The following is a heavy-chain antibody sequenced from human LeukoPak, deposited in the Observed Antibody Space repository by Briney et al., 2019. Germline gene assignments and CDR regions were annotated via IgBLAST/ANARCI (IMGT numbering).Heavy chain of an antibody. V-gene: IGHV3-48*04. CDR2: ISSSGDTI. CDR3: ATSGRGQLPTDY. CDR1: GFTFISYS. Sequence: PGGSLRLSCAASGFTFISYSMNWVRQASGRGLEWVSYISSSGDTIYYTDSVKGRFTISRDNAKNSLYLQMDSLRVEDTAVYYCATSGRGQLPTDYWGQGTLVTVSS. J-gene: IGHJ4*02. D-gene: IGHD2-2*01.